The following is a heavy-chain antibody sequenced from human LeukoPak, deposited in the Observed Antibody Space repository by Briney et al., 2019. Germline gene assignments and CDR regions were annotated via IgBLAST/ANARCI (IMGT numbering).Heavy chain of an antibody. D-gene: IGHD3-9*01. CDR3: ARFLTGYYTNSFDY. CDR1: GYTFATYW. Sequence: PGESLTLSCTGSGYTFATYWIAWVRHMPGKGREWMGIIYPGDSDTRYRPSFQGQVTISADKSISTAYLQWSSLKASDTAMYYCARFLTGYYTNSFDYWGQGTLVTVSS. J-gene: IGHJ4*02. CDR2: IYPGDSDT. V-gene: IGHV5-51*03.